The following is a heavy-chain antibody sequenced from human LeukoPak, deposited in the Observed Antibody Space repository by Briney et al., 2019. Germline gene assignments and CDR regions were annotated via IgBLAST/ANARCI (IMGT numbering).Heavy chain of an antibody. CDR3: ARVASYYDSSGYYYSVSDY. CDR1: GFTFSSYS. J-gene: IGHJ4*02. D-gene: IGHD3-22*01. V-gene: IGHV3-21*01. CDR2: ISSSSSYI. Sequence: GGSLRLSCAASGFTFSSYSMNWVRQAPGKGLEWVSSISSSSSYIYYADSVKGRFTISRDNAKNSLYLQMNSLRAEDTAVYYCARVASYYDSSGYYYSVSDYWGQGTLVTVFS.